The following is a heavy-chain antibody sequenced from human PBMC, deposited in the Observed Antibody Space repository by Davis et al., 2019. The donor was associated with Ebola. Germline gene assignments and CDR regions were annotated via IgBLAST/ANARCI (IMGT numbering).Heavy chain of an antibody. V-gene: IGHV3-15*07. D-gene: IGHD3-22*01. CDR1: GFTFSNAW. J-gene: IGHJ4*02. CDR2: IVSKPAGGAI. Sequence: GGSLRLSCAASGFTFSNAWMNWVRQAPGKGLEWVGRIVSKPAGGAIDYAAPVKGRFTISRDDSQNMLYLQMNGLRTEDTAVYYCSTGGYFFDYWGQGALVTVSS. CDR3: STGGYFFDY.